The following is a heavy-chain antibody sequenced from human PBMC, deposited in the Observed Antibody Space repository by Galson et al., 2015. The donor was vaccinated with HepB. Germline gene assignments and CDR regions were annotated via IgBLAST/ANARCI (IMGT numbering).Heavy chain of an antibody. CDR2: ISSSSSYI. CDR3: ARVYFGSGGSSAYWYFNL. D-gene: IGHD3-10*01. Sequence: SLRLSCAASGFTFRTSGMTWVRQAPGMGLEWVSSISSSSSYIYYADSAKGRFTISRDNAQNSLYLQMNSLRDEDTAVYYCARVYFGSGGSSAYWYFNLWGRGALDTVSS. V-gene: IGHV3-21*01. J-gene: IGHJ2*01. CDR1: GFTFRTSG.